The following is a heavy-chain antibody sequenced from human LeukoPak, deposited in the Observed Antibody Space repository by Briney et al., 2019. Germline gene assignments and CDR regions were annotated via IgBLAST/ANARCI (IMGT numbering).Heavy chain of an antibody. D-gene: IGHD6-13*01. Sequence: GESLKISCKGSGYSFTSYWIGWVRQMPGKGLEWMGIIYPGDSDTRYSPSFQGQVTISADKSISTAYLQWSSLKASDTAMYYCARQARYSSSWYRGVFDYWGQGTLVTVSS. J-gene: IGHJ4*02. CDR1: GYSFTSYW. CDR2: IYPGDSDT. V-gene: IGHV5-51*01. CDR3: ARQARYSSSWYRGVFDY.